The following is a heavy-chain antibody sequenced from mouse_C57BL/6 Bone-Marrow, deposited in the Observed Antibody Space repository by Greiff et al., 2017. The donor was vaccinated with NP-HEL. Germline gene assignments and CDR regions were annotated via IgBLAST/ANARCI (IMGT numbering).Heavy chain of an antibody. J-gene: IGHJ4*01. Sequence: QVQLQQSGAELVRPGASVKLSCKASGYTFTDYYINWVKQRPGQGLEWIARIYPGSGNTNYNEKFKGKATLTVEKPSSTAYMQLSSLTSEDSAVWVCERKGGYWGKGASVTVA. CDR3: ERKGGY. CDR1: GYTFTDYY. CDR2: IYPGSGNT. V-gene: IGHV1-76*01.